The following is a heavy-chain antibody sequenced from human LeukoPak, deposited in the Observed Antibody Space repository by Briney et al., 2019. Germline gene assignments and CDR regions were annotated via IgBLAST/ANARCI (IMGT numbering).Heavy chain of an antibody. J-gene: IGHJ3*01. Sequence: SQTLSLTCAISGDSVSRNSATWNWIRQSPSRGLEWLGRTYYRSQWFNDYAASVKSRITINPDTPKNQFSLQLNSVTPEDTAVYYCARGDCSGGSCYTDGAFDVWAKGQWSPSLQ. CDR2: TYYRSQWFN. D-gene: IGHD2-15*01. CDR3: ARGDCSGGSCYTDGAFDV. V-gene: IGHV6-1*01. CDR1: GDSVSRNSAT.